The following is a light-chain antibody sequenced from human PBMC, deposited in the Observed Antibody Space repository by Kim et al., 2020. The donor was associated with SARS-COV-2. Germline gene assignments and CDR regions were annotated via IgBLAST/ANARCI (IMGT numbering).Light chain of an antibody. J-gene: IGLJ3*02. CDR2: QDS. V-gene: IGLV3-1*01. CDR3: QAWDTTTWV. Sequence: SYELTQPPSVSASPGQTASITCSGDKLGDTYTFWYQQKPGQSPVLVMYQDSQRPSGIPERFSGSNSGNAVTLTIRGTQAMDEADYYCQAWDTTTWVFGGGTKLTVL. CDR1: KLGDTY.